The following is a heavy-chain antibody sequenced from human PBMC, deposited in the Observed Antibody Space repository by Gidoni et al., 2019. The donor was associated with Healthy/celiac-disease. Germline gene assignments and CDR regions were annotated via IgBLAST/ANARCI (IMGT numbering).Heavy chain of an antibody. CDR3: AREPRWELPGY. J-gene: IGHJ4*02. V-gene: IGHV3-74*01. CDR1: GFTFSSYW. CDR2: INSDGSST. D-gene: IGHD1-26*01. Sequence: EVQLVESGGGLVQPGGSLRLSCAASGFTFSSYWMHWVRQSGKGLVWVSRINSDGSSTSYADSVKGRFTISRDNAKNTLYLQMNSLRAEDTAVYYCAREPRWELPGYWGQGTLVTVSS.